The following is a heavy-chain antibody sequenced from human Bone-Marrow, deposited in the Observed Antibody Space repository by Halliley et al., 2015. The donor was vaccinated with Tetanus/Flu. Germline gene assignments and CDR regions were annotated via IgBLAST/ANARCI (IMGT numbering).Heavy chain of an antibody. Sequence: SLRLSCVASGFTFSNYDMHWIRQAPGKGLEWVAVISYDGSNKYYADSVKGRFTISRDNSKNTMYLQMNSLRAEDTAVFHCAKVSSSVPVAGPYGMDVWGQGTTVTVSS. V-gene: IGHV3-30*18. J-gene: IGHJ6*02. D-gene: IGHD6-19*01. CDR2: ISYDGSNK. CDR3: AKVSSSVPVAGPYGMDV. CDR1: GFTFSNYD.